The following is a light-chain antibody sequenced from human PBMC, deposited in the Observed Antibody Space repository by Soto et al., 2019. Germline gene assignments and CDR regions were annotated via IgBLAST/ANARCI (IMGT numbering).Light chain of an antibody. J-gene: IGKJ4*01. Sequence: TQSPATLSLSPRERATLSCRASQNVGNDLVWYHQKRGQAPRLLLYSAPNRATGIPARFSGSGSGTDFTLTMSSLETEDFAAYYGHQRINWSPTFGGGTKVEIK. CDR1: QNVGND. CDR2: SAP. V-gene: IGKV3-11*01. CDR3: HQRINWSPT.